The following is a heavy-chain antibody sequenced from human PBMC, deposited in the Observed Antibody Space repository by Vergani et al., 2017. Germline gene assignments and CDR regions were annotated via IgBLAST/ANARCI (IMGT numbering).Heavy chain of an antibody. CDR1: GFSLNTRGVS. CDR3: VYRKTEGGTTGCFYPVDYYYYLDV. J-gene: IGHJ6*03. CDR2: IYWNDDQ. V-gene: IGHV2-5*04. Sequence: QITLKESGPTLVKPTQTLTLTCTFSGFSLNTRGVSVAWIRQPPGKALDWLALIYWNDDQHYSPSLNNRVTITKDTSKNQVVLTMTNMDYVDTGTYYCVYRKTEGGTTGCFYPVDYYYYLDVWGKGTTVTVSS. D-gene: IGHD1-7*01.